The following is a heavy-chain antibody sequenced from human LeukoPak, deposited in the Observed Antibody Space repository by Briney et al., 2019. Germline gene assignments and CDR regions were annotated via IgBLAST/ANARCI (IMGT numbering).Heavy chain of an antibody. V-gene: IGHV5-51*01. Sequence: GESLKISCKGSGYSFTSYWIGWVRQMPGKGLEWIGIIYPGDSDTRYSPSFQGQVTISADKSISTAYLQWSSLKASDTAMYYCARQGGGSGSYLGDAFDIWGQGTMVTVSS. D-gene: IGHD3-10*01. J-gene: IGHJ3*02. CDR1: GYSFTSYW. CDR2: IYPGDSDT. CDR3: ARQGGGSGSYLGDAFDI.